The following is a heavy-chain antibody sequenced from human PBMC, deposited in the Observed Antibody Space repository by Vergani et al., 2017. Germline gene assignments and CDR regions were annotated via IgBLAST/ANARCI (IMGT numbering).Heavy chain of an antibody. D-gene: IGHD6-13*01. CDR3: TSCLTYSSSRYDAFDI. CDR2: SRNKANSYST. Sequence: EVQLVESGGGLVQPGGSLRVSCAASGFTFSDHYIDWVRQAPGKGLEWVGRSRNKANSYSTEYAASVKGRFTISRDESRNSLYLQMNSLRTEDTAVYYRTSCLTYSSSRYDAFDIWGQGAMVTVSA. J-gene: IGHJ3*02. CDR1: GFTFSDHY. V-gene: IGHV3-72*01.